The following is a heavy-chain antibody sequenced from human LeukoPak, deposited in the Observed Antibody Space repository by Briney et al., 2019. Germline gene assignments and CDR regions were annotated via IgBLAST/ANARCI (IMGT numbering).Heavy chain of an antibody. J-gene: IGHJ3*02. D-gene: IGHD3-3*01. V-gene: IGHV3-53*01. CDR2: TYRGEST. CDR3: ARVLEVFSDAFDI. CDR1: GFSVSNIY. Sequence: GGSLRLSCAASGFSVSNIYISWVRQAPGQGLEWVSITYRGESTFYADSVKGRFSISRDTSKNTLSLQLDNLRAEDTAVYYCARVLEVFSDAFDIWGQGTTVIVSS.